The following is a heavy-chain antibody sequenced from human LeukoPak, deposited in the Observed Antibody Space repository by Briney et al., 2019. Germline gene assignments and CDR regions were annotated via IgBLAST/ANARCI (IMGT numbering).Heavy chain of an antibody. CDR3: ARGGFCGGDACLSSYGLDV. CDR2: FGHRGA. D-gene: IGHD2-21*01. Sequence: SETLSLTCTVSGGSDTPSYWNWIRQPPGKGLEWIGFFGHRGATYSPTLKSRVSISVDTSKGQCSLSLRSVTAADTAVYFCARGGFCGGDACLSSYGLDVWGEGTTVTVSS. J-gene: IGHJ6*04. CDR1: GGSDTPSY. V-gene: IGHV4-59*02.